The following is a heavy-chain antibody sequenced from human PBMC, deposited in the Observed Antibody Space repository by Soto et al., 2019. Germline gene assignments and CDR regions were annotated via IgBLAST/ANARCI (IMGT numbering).Heavy chain of an antibody. V-gene: IGHV3-30*04. CDR3: AKGGRQWLVTSDFNY. J-gene: IGHJ4*02. CDR1: GFTFSTYT. D-gene: IGHD6-19*01. CDR2: VSDDGRNT. Sequence: PGGSLRLSCAASGFTFSTYTMNWVRQAPGQGLEWVAVVSDDGRNTHYADSVKGRFTISRDSSKNTVSLEMTSLRAEDTAVYYSAKGGRQWLVTSDFNYWGQGALVTVSS.